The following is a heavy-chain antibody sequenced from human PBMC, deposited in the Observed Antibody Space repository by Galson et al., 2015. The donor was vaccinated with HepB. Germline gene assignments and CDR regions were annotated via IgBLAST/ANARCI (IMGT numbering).Heavy chain of an antibody. CDR3: ARDRYYGMDV. J-gene: IGHJ6*02. Sequence: SLRLSCAASGFIFNSYWVHWVRQVPGKGLVWVALIKTDGTGTIYADSVKGRFTISRDNAKNTLFLEMNSLRAEDTAVYYCARDRYYGMDVWGQGTAVTVSS. CDR1: GFIFNSYW. CDR2: IKTDGTGT. V-gene: IGHV3-74*01.